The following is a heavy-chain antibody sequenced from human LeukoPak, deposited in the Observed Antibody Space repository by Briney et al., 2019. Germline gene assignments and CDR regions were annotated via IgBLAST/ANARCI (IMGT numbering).Heavy chain of an antibody. CDR2: ISYHESNK. Sequence: EPGRSLRLSCTASGFTFSSYSLYWVRQAPGKGLECVAVISYHESNKYYADSVKGRFTISRDNSKDTLFLQMNSLRAEDTAVYYCARNVESAYYDFGDGMDVWGQGTTVTVSS. J-gene: IGHJ6*02. CDR3: ARNVESAYYDFGDGMDV. V-gene: IGHV3-30-3*01. D-gene: IGHD3-3*01. CDR1: GFTFSSYS.